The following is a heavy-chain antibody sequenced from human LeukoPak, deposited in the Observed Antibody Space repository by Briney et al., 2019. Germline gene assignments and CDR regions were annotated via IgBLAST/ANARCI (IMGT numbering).Heavy chain of an antibody. CDR2: ISSSGSTI. CDR1: GFTFSSYS. Sequence: GGSLRLSCAASGFTFSSYSMNWVRQAPGKGLEWVSYISSSGSTIYYADSVKGRFTISRDNAKNSLYLQMNSLRAEDTAVYYCARVTLIVAMDVWGKGTTVTISS. D-gene: IGHD3-22*01. J-gene: IGHJ6*04. CDR3: ARVTLIVAMDV. V-gene: IGHV3-48*04.